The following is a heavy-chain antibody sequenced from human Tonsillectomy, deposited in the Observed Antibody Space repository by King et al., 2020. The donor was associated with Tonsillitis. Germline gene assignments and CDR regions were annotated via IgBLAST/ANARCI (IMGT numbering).Heavy chain of an antibody. CDR2: ISPNIGLT. V-gene: IGHV1-2*02. CDR1: GYTFSEHY. Sequence: QLVQSGPEVKKPGASVMVSCESSGYTFSEHYIHWVRRAHGRGLEWIGWISPNIGLTHYSQSFPGRVTLTRDTSNSPVYMEMSSLGTDDTGIFYCARDRETTETTTGHAFDLWGQGTLLAVSS. D-gene: IGHD1-1*01. CDR3: ARDRETTETTTGHAFDL. J-gene: IGHJ3*01.